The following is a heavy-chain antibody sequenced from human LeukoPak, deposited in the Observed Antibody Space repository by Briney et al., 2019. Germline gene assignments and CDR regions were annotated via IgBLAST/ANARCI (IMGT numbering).Heavy chain of an antibody. CDR1: GFTFTDYW. D-gene: IGHD6-13*01. J-gene: IGHJ4*01. Sequence: GGSLRLSCAVSGFTFTDYWMNWVRQAPGKGLEWVASIRQDGGEKSYVDSVKVRFTISRDNTKNSLYLQMSSLWAEDTAVYYCARDGTAPGLYFDLWGRGTLVTVSS. CDR3: ARDGTAPGLYFDL. V-gene: IGHV3-7*01. CDR2: IRQDGGEK.